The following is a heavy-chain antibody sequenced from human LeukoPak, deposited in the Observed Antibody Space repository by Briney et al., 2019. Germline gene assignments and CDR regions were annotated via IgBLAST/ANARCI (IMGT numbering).Heavy chain of an antibody. CDR1: GHSLSGSGYS. CDR3: ARDFGAGSYRYGMDV. CDR2: IYNIGSTGNT. Sequence: PSETLSLTCTVSGHSLSGSGYSWGWIRQPPGKGLEWIGCIYNIGSTGNTHYNPSLKSRLAISEDTSKNQFSLRLSSVTAADTAVYYCARDFGAGSYRYGMDVWGQGTAVTVSS. J-gene: IGHJ6*02. D-gene: IGHD3-10*01. V-gene: IGHV4-39*07.